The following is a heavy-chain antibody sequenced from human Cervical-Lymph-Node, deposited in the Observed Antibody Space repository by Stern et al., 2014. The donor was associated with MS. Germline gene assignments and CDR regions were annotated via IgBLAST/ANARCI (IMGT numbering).Heavy chain of an antibody. CDR1: GDSIDSSNYY. D-gene: IGHD2-15*01. Sequence: QVQLQESGPGLVKPSETLSLTCTVSGDSIDSSNYYWGWIRQPPGKGLEWIGSIYDRGNTYTNPSLKSRLPLSVDTSKNQFSLRLSSVTAADTAVYYCATLRGGSWYGVDVWGQGTTVTVSS. CDR2: IYDRGNT. J-gene: IGHJ6*02. CDR3: ATLRGGSWYGVDV. V-gene: IGHV4-39*01.